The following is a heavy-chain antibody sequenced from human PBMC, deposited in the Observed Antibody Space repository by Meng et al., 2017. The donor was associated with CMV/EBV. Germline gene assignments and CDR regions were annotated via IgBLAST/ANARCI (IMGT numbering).Heavy chain of an antibody. CDR2: IYYSGST. J-gene: IGHJ5*02. CDR1: ISSGGYY. V-gene: IGHV4-31*02. D-gene: IGHD3-3*01. CDR3: ARALWSGYYTGPPPFDP. Sequence: ISSGGYYWSWNRQHPGKGLEWIGYIYYSGSTYYNPSLKSRVTISVDTSKNQFSLKLSSVTAADTAVYYCARALWSGYYTGPPPFDPWGQGTLVTVSS.